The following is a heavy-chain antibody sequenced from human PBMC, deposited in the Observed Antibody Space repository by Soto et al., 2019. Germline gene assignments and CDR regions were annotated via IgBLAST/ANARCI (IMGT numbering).Heavy chain of an antibody. CDR2: IIPIFGTA. CDR1: GGTFSSYA. D-gene: IGHD3-3*01. J-gene: IGHJ6*02. V-gene: IGHV1-69*01. Sequence: GASVKVSCKASGGTFSSYAISWVRQAPGQGLEWMGGIIPIFGTANYAQKFQGRVTITADESTSTAYMELSSPRSEDTAVYYCASAGQELRFLVETPPGMDVWGQGTTVTVS. CDR3: ASAGQELRFLVETPPGMDV.